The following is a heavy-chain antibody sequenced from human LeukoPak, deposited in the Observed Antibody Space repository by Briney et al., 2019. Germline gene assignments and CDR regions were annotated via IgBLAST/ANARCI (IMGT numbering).Heavy chain of an antibody. CDR3: ARSSLLSSQRGHMLQH. Sequence: ASVKVSCKASGYTFTGYYMHWVRQAPGQGLEWMGWINPNSGGTNYAQKFQGRVTMTRDTSISTAYMELSRLRSDDTAVYYCARSSLLSSQRGHMLQHWGQGTLVTVSS. CDR1: GYTFTGYY. V-gene: IGHV1-2*02. CDR2: INPNSGGT. D-gene: IGHD2-2*01. J-gene: IGHJ1*01.